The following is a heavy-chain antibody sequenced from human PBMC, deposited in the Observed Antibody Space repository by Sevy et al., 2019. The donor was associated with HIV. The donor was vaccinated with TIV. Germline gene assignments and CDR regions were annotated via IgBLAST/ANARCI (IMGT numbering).Heavy chain of an antibody. CDR2: INPKSGGT. J-gene: IGHJ4*02. Sequence: ASVKVSCKASGYTFTGYYMHWVRQAPGQGLEWMGWINPKSGGTKYAQKFQGRVTMTTDTSISTAYMDLSSLRSDDTAVYYCACIGDSGWLSYLDYWGQGTLVTVSS. CDR1: GYTFTGYY. CDR3: ACIGDSGWLSYLDY. D-gene: IGHD6-25*01. V-gene: IGHV1-2*02.